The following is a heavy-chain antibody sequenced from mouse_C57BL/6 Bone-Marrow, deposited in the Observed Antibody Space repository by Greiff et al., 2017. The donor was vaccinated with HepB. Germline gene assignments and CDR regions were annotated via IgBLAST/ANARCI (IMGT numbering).Heavy chain of an antibody. J-gene: IGHJ4*01. Sequence: QVQLQQSGAELVKPGASVKLSCKASGFTFTSYWMHWVKQRPGQGLEWIGMIHPYSGSTNYNAKFKSKSTLTVDKSSSTAYMQLSSLTSEDAAVYYCARRENAMDYWGQGTSVTVSS. CDR1: GFTFTSYW. V-gene: IGHV1-64*01. CDR2: IHPYSGST. CDR3: ARRENAMDY.